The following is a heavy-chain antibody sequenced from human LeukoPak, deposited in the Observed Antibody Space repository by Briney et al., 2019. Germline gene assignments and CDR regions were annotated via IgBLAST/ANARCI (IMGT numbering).Heavy chain of an antibody. CDR3: ASHIAVAGTHDY. D-gene: IGHD6-19*01. CDR2: ISHSGST. Sequence: PSETLSLTCAVYGGSFSNNFWNWIRQTPGKGLEWIGEISHSGSTNYNPSLKSQVTISVDTSKNQFSLKLSSVTAADTAVYYCASHIAVAGTHDYWGQGTLVTVSS. J-gene: IGHJ4*02. CDR1: GGSFSNNF. V-gene: IGHV4-34*01.